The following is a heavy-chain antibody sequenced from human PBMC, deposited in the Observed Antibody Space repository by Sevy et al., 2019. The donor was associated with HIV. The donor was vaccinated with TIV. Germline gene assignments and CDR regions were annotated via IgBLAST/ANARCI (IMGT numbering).Heavy chain of an antibody. V-gene: IGHV3-23*01. J-gene: IGHJ4*02. CDR1: GFTFSSYA. CDR2: ISGSGGST. Sequence: GSLRLSCAASGFTFSSYAMSWVHQAPGKGLEWVSAISGSGGSTYYADSVKGRFTISRDNSKNTLYLQMNSLRAEDTAVYYCANPYYYDSSGFIFDYWGQGTLVTVSS. D-gene: IGHD3-22*01. CDR3: ANPYYYDSSGFIFDY.